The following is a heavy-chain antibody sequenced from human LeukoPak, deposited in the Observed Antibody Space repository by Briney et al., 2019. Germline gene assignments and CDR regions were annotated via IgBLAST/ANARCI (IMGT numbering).Heavy chain of an antibody. J-gene: IGHJ6*02. Sequence: SETLSLTCTVSGGSISSYYWSWIRQPPGKGLEWIGYIYYSGSTNYNPSLKSRVTISVDTSKNQFSLKLSSVTAADTAVYYCGRWGIVGATGAAPNYYYYGMDVWGQGTTVTVSS. CDR1: GGSISSYY. CDR3: GRWGIVGATGAAPNYYYYGMDV. V-gene: IGHV4-59*01. CDR2: IYYSGST. D-gene: IGHD1-26*01.